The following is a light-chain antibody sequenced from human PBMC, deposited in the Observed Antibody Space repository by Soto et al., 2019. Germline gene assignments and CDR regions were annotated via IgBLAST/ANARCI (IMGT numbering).Light chain of an antibody. V-gene: IGLV2-8*01. CDR3: SSYAGSIYWV. J-gene: IGLJ3*02. Sequence: QSVLTQPPSASGSPGQSVTISCTGTSSDVGGYNYVSWYQQHPGKAPKLMIYEVSKRPLGVPDRFSGSKSGNTASLTVSGLQADDEADYYCSSYAGSIYWVFGGGTKLTVL. CDR1: SSDVGGYNY. CDR2: EVS.